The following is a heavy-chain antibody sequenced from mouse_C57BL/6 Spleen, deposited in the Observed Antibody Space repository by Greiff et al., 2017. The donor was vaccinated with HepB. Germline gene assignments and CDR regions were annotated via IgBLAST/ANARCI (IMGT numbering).Heavy chain of an antibody. CDR1: GYTFTDYY. CDR2: IYPGSGNT. CDR3: ARRYYGSSYGGFYWYFDV. V-gene: IGHV1-84*01. J-gene: IGHJ1*03. D-gene: IGHD1-1*01. Sequence: VHLVESGPELVKPGASVKISCKASGYTFTDYYINWVKQRPGQGLEWIGWIYPGSGNTKYNEKFKGKATLTVDTSSSTAYMQLSSLTSEDSAVYFCARRYYGSSYGGFYWYFDVWGTGTTVTVSS.